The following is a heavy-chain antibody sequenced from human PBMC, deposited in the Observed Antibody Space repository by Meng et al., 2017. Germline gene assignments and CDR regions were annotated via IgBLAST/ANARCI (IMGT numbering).Heavy chain of an antibody. CDR3: ATPRDGYRANFDY. V-gene: IGHV1-69*05. CDR2: IIPIFGTA. Sequence: QVPLGQSVAEVKNPGSPVKVSCKASGSTFSSYAISWVRQAPGQGLEWMGGIIPIFGTANYAQKFQGRVTITTDESTSTAYMELSSLRSEDTAVYYCATPRDGYRANFDYWGQGTLVTVSS. CDR1: GSTFSSYA. D-gene: IGHD5-24*01. J-gene: IGHJ4*02.